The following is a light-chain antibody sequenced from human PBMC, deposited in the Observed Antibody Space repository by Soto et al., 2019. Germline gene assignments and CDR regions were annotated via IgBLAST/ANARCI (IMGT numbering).Light chain of an antibody. Sequence: EIVLTQSPATLSLSPGERATLSCRASQSVYIYLAWYQQKPGLPPRLLIYDASTRATGIPARFSGGGSGTDFSLTISSLEPEDFAVYYCQHRSIWPVSFGQGTRLEIK. V-gene: IGKV3-11*01. CDR2: DAS. J-gene: IGKJ5*01. CDR3: QHRSIWPVS. CDR1: QSVYIY.